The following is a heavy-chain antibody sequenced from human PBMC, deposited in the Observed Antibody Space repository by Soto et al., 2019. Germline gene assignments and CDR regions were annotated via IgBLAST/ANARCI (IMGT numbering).Heavy chain of an antibody. Sequence: QVQLVQSGAEVKEPGASVKVSCKASGYTFVSYGISWLRQAPGQGLQWMGWISPYNGNTNYAPKFQGRVTMTTDPTTSTVYMELRSLRSDDTAVYYCSRDAQKWLVAAFEIWGQGTMVTVSS. CDR2: ISPYNGNT. D-gene: IGHD6-19*01. V-gene: IGHV1-18*01. CDR3: SRDAQKWLVAAFEI. J-gene: IGHJ3*02. CDR1: GYTFVSYG.